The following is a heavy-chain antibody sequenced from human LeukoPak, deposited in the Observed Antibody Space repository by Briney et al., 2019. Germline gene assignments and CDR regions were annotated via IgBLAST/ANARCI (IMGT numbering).Heavy chain of an antibody. J-gene: IGHJ4*02. CDR2: ISSSSSYI. V-gene: IGHV3-21*01. D-gene: IGHD6-19*01. Sequence: SGGSLRLSCADSGFTFSSYSVNWVRQAPGKGLEWVSSISSSSSYIYYADSVKGRFTISRDNAKNSLYLQMNSLRAEDTAVYYCARGRTVAGTDYWGQGTLVTVSS. CDR1: GFTFSSYS. CDR3: ARGRTVAGTDY.